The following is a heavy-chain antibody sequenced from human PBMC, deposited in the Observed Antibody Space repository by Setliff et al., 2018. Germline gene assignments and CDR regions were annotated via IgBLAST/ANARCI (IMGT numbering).Heavy chain of an antibody. CDR1: GGTFSRYA. V-gene: IGHV1-69*13. Sequence: SVKVSCKASGGTFSRYAISWVRQAPGQGLEWMGGIIPIFGTANYAQKFQGRVTITADESTSTVYMELSSLRSEDTAVYYCARLPHTPNWNYRREVFDYWGQGTLVTVS. D-gene: IGHD1-7*01. CDR2: IIPIFGTA. CDR3: ARLPHTPNWNYRREVFDY. J-gene: IGHJ4*02.